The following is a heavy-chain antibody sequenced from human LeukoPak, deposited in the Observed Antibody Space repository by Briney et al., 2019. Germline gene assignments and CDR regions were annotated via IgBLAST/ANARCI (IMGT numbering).Heavy chain of an antibody. J-gene: IGHJ4*02. V-gene: IGHV3-30*18. D-gene: IGHD6-19*01. CDR1: GFTFSMGA. Sequence: PGGSLRLSCVASGFTFSMGAMHWVRQAPGKGLEWVAVISYDGNNEYYADSVKGRFTISRDNSKNTLYLRMNSLRVEDTAVYYCAKDGPEYTTGWYGAYWGQGTLVTVSS. CDR3: AKDGPEYTTGWYGAY. CDR2: ISYDGNNE.